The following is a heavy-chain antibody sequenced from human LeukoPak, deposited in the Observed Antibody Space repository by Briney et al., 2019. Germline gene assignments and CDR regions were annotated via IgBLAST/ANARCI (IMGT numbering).Heavy chain of an antibody. D-gene: IGHD2-21*01. J-gene: IGHJ3*02. V-gene: IGHV3-48*04. CDR3: ASGALWFDAFDI. CDR1: GFTFSSYS. CDR2: ISSSSSTI. Sequence: GGSLRLSCAASGFTFSSYSMNWVRQAPGRGLEWVSYISSSSSTIYYADSVKGRFTISRDNAKNSLYLQMNSLRAEDTAVYYCASGALWFDAFDIWGQGTMVTVSS.